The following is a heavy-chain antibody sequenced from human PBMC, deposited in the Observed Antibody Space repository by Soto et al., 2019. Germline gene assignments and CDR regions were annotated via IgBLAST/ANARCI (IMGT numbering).Heavy chain of an antibody. Sequence: GGALRLSCAASGFTFSSYAMHWVRQAPGKGLEWVAVISYDGSNNYYADSLKGRFTISRDNSKNTLYLQMNSLRAGDTAVYYCPRNPNPAYYYSYGMDVWGHCTTVTVSS. CDR1: GFTFSSYA. J-gene: IGHJ6*02. CDR2: ISYDGSNN. CDR3: PRNPNPAYYYSYGMDV. V-gene: IGHV3-30-3*01.